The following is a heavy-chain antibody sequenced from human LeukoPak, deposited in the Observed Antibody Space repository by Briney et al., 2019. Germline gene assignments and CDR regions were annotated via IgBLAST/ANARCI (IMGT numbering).Heavy chain of an antibody. CDR3: AKDKMKSIAAAGTFDY. CDR1: GFTFSSYA. J-gene: IGHJ4*02. V-gene: IGHV3-23*01. CDR2: ISGSGGST. D-gene: IGHD6-13*01. Sequence: QPGGSLRLSCAASGFTFSSYAMSWVRQAPGKGLEWVSAISGSGGSTYYADSVKGRFTISRDNSKNTLYLQMNSLRAEDTAVYYCAKDKMKSIAAAGTFDYWGQGTLVTVSS.